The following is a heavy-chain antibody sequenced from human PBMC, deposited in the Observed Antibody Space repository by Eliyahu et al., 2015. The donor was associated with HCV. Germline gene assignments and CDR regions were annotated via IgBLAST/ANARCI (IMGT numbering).Heavy chain of an antibody. V-gene: IGHV3-30*18. Sequence: QVQLVESGGRVVQPGRSLRLSCAASGFTFSSXGMHWVRQAPGKGLEGVAVISHDGSNKYYSDSVKARFTISRDNSKNTLYLQMNSLRAEDTAVYSCAKARVVARQYYYYGMDVWGQGTTVTVSS. CDR1: GFTFSSXG. CDR2: ISHDGSNK. D-gene: IGHD6-6*01. CDR3: AKARVVARQYYYYGMDV. J-gene: IGHJ6*02.